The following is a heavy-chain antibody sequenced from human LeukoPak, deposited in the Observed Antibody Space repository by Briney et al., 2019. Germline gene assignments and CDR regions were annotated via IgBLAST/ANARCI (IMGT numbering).Heavy chain of an antibody. CDR1: GYTFTSYG. Sequence: ASVKVSCKASGYTFTSYGISWVRQAPGQGLEWMGWINPDSGVTNYAQKFQGRVTMTRDTSIRTAYMELSRLRSDDTAVFYCARGFAPTANLFSMWGQGTLVTVSS. CDR3: ARGFAPTANLFSM. V-gene: IGHV1-2*02. D-gene: IGHD2-2*01. J-gene: IGHJ3*02. CDR2: INPDSGVT.